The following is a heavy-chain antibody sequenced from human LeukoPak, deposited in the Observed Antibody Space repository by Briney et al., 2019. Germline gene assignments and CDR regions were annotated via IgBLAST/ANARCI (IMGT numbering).Heavy chain of an antibody. CDR1: GFTFSSYA. Sequence: GGSLRLSCAASGFTFSSYAMHWVRQAPGKGLEWVAVISYDGSNKYYADSVKGRFTISRDNSKNTLYLQMNSLRAEDTAVYCCARDSRYSSSWFDPWGQGTLVTVSS. CDR3: ARDSRYSSSWFDP. V-gene: IGHV3-30-3*01. J-gene: IGHJ5*02. D-gene: IGHD6-13*01. CDR2: ISYDGSNK.